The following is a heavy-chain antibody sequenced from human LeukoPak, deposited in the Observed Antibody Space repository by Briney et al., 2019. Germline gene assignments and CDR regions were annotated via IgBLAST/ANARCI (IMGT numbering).Heavy chain of an antibody. D-gene: IGHD2-15*01. V-gene: IGHV3-30*03. CDR2: ISYDGSNK. CDR1: GFTFSNAW. Sequence: GGSLRLSCAASGFTFSNAWMSWVRQAPGKGLEWVAVISYDGSNKYYADSVKGRFTISRDNSKNTLYLQMNSLRAEDTAVYYCARGYCSGGSCYSFDYWGQGTLVTVSS. J-gene: IGHJ4*02. CDR3: ARGYCSGGSCYSFDY.